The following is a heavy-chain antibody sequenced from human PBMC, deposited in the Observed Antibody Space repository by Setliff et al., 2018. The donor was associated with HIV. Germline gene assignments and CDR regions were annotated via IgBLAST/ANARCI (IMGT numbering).Heavy chain of an antibody. V-gene: IGHV4-59*01. Sequence: PSETLSLTCTVSGGSISSYYWSWIRQPPGKGLEWIGYIYYSGSTNYNPSLKSRVTISVDTSKQQFSLEVSSVTAADTAVYYCARQGSWLDSWGQGTLVTVSS. J-gene: IGHJ5*01. CDR2: IYYSGST. CDR1: GGSISSYY. CDR3: ARQGSWLDS. D-gene: IGHD2-15*01.